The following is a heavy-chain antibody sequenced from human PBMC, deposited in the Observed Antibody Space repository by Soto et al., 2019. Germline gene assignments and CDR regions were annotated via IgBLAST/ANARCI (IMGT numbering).Heavy chain of an antibody. J-gene: IGHJ5*02. CDR1: GGTFSSYA. Sequence: ASVKVSCKASGGTFSSYAISWVRQAPGQGLEWMGGIIPIFGTANYAQKFQGRVTITADKSTSTAYMELSSLRSEDTAVYYCARDLLEWQSTAIFDPWGQGTLVTVSS. D-gene: IGHD3-3*01. CDR3: ARDLLEWQSTAIFDP. CDR2: IIPIFGTA. V-gene: IGHV1-69*06.